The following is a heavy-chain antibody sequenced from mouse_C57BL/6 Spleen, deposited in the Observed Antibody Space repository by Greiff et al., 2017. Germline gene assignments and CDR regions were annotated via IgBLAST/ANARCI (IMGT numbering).Heavy chain of an antibody. J-gene: IGHJ3*01. Sequence: VQGVESGPELVKPGASVKISCKASGYAFSSSWMNWVKQRPGKGLEWIGRIYPGDGDTNYNGKFKGKATLTADKSSSTAYMQLSSLTSEDSAVYFCARNIKGAYWGQGTLVTVSA. V-gene: IGHV1-82*01. CDR3: ARNIKGAY. CDR2: IYPGDGDT. CDR1: GYAFSSSW.